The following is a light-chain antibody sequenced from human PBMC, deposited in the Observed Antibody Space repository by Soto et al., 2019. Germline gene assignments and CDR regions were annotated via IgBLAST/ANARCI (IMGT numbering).Light chain of an antibody. J-gene: IGKJ2*01. CDR1: QDITNH. CDR3: QQYDNRPPSYT. CDR2: DAS. V-gene: IGKV1-33*01. Sequence: DIQMTQSPSSLSASVGDRVTITCQASQDITNHLNWYQHKSGKAPKLLIYDASNLETGVPSRFSGSGSGTDFTLTISSLQPDDIATYYCQQYDNRPPSYTFGQGTTLEIK.